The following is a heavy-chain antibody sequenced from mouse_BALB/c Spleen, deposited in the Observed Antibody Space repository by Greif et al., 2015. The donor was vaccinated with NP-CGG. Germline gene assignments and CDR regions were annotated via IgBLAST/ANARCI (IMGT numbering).Heavy chain of an antibody. D-gene: IGHD1-1*01. CDR2: INPSSGYT. Sequence: VKLVESGAELARPGASVKMSCKASGYTFTSYTMHWVKRRPGQGLEWIGYINPSSGYTNYNQKFKDKATLTADKSSSTAYMQLSSLTSEDSAVYYCARGSSYYAMDYWGQGTSVTVSS. CDR1: GYTFTSYT. J-gene: IGHJ4*01. CDR3: ARGSSYYAMDY. V-gene: IGHV1-4*01.